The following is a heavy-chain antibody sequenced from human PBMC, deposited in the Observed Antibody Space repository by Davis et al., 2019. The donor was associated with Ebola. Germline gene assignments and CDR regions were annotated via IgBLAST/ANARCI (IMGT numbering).Heavy chain of an antibody. V-gene: IGHV3-23*01. CDR3: ARGWDYFDY. D-gene: IGHD1-26*01. Sequence: GESLKISCAASGFTFSSYAMSWVRQAPGKGLEWVSAISGTGSSTYYADSVKGRFTISRDNAKNSLYLQMNSLRDEDTAVYYCARGWDYFDYWGQGTLVTVSS. J-gene: IGHJ4*02. CDR2: ISGTGSST. CDR1: GFTFSSYA.